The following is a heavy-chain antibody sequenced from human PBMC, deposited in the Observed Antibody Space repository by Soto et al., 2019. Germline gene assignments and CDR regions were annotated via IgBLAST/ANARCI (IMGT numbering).Heavy chain of an antibody. D-gene: IGHD3-9*01. CDR1: GFTFRSYA. CDR2: ISATGGST. V-gene: IGHV3-23*01. Sequence: GSLRLSCAASGFTFRSYAMSWVRQAPGKGLEWVSTISATGGSTYYADSVKGRFTISRDNSKNTLYLQMSSLRAEDTAVYYCAKDYYDILTGYHDAFDIWGQGTMVTVSS. J-gene: IGHJ3*02. CDR3: AKDYYDILTGYHDAFDI.